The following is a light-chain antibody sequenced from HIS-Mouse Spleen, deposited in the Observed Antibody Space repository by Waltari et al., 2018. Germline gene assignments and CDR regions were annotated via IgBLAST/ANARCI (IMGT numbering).Light chain of an antibody. CDR3: YSTDSSGNHRV. J-gene: IGLJ2*01. CDR2: EDR. CDR1: ALPKKY. V-gene: IGLV3-10*01. Sequence: SYELTQPPSVPVSPGQTARITCSGDALPKKYAYWYQQKSGQAPVLVIYEDRKRPSGIPGRFSGSSSGKMATLTISGAQVEDEADYYCYSTDSSGNHRVFGGGTKLTVL.